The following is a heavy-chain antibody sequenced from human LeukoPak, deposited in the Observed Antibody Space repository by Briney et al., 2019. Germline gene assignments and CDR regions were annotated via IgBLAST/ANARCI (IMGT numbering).Heavy chain of an antibody. Sequence: PGGSLRLSCAASGFTFSSYAMHWVRQAPGKGLEYVSAISSNGGSTYYANSVKGRFTISRDNSKNTLYLQMGSLRAEDMAVYYCARVASKHYDSSGIDYWGQGTLVTVSS. CDR2: ISSNGGST. J-gene: IGHJ4*02. V-gene: IGHV3-64*01. D-gene: IGHD3-22*01. CDR3: ARVASKHYDSSGIDY. CDR1: GFTFSSYA.